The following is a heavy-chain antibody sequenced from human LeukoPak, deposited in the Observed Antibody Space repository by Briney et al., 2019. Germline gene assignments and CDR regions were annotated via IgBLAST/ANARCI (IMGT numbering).Heavy chain of an antibody. J-gene: IGHJ4*02. CDR1: GFTFSNYA. Sequence: GASLRLSCAASGFTFSNYAMSWVLQAPGKALEWVSAVSGRDDSTYYADSVKGRFTISRDTSKNTLYLQMNSLRAEDTAVYYCAKWGDYDILTGYYDSDYWGQGTLVTVSS. V-gene: IGHV3-23*01. CDR3: AKWGDYDILTGYYDSDY. CDR2: VSGRDDST. D-gene: IGHD3-9*01.